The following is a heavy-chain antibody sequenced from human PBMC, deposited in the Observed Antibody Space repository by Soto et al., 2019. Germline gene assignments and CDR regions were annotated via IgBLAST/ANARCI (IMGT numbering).Heavy chain of an antibody. CDR1: GYTFTTYA. J-gene: IGHJ6*02. CDR2: INAGTGNT. D-gene: IGHD3-10*01. V-gene: IGHV1-3*01. Sequence: QVQLVQSGAEVKKPGASVKVSCKASGYTFTTYAIHWVRQAPGQWLEWMGWINAGTGNTEYSQKFRGRVTITRDPSATTAYMDLSSLRSEDTAVYYCARDFGHQYYFYGMDVWGQGTTVTVSS. CDR3: ARDFGHQYYFYGMDV.